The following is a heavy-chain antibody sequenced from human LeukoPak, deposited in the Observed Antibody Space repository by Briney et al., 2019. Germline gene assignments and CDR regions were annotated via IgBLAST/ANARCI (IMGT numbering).Heavy chain of an antibody. Sequence: PGGSLRLSCAASGFTFSSYGMHWVRQAPGKGLEWVAVISYDGSNKYYADSVKGRFTISRDNSKNTLYLQMNSLRAEDTAVYYCAKDGAPGLTVTPFYFDYWGQGTLVTVSS. CDR3: AKDGAPGLTVTPFYFDY. CDR2: ISYDGSNK. D-gene: IGHD4-17*01. J-gene: IGHJ4*02. CDR1: GFTFSSYG. V-gene: IGHV3-30*18.